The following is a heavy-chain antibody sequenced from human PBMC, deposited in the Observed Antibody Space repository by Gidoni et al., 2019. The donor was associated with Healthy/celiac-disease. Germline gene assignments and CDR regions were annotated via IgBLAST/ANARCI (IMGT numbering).Heavy chain of an antibody. CDR2: IKSKTDGGTT. V-gene: IGHV3-15*01. CDR1: GFTFSNAW. J-gene: IGHJ3*02. D-gene: IGHD4-17*01. CDR3: TMHYGPLAFDI. Sequence: EVQLVESGGGLVQPGGSLRLSCADYGFTFSNAWMSWVRQAPGKGLEWVGRIKSKTDGGTTDYAAPVKGRFTISRDDSKNTLYLQMNSLKTEDTAVYYCTMHYGPLAFDIWGQGTMVTVSS.